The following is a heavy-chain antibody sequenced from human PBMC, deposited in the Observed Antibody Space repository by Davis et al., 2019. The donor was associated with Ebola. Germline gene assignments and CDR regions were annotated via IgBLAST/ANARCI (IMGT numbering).Heavy chain of an antibody. CDR1: GFTFRNYW. D-gene: IGHD6-19*01. Sequence: PGGSLRLSCGALGFTFRNYWMSWVRQAPGKGLEWVANIRQDGSDKYYVDSVKGRFTISRDNAKNSLYLQMNSLRAEDTALYYCARDSRWLVPGTYYYYGMDVWGQGTTVTVSS. CDR2: IRQDGSDK. CDR3: ARDSRWLVPGTYYYYGMDV. J-gene: IGHJ6*02. V-gene: IGHV3-7*03.